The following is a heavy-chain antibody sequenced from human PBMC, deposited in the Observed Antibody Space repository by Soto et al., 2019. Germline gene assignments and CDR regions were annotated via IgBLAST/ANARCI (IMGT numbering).Heavy chain of an antibody. CDR2: ISGSGGST. Sequence: EVQLLDSGGGLVQPGGSLRLSCAASGFSFSTYAMAWVRQAPGKGLEWVSTISGSGGSTYYTDSVKGRFTISRDNSKHTLHLQMNSLRAEDTALYYCAKGRTSVAFYFDYWGQGTLVTVSS. V-gene: IGHV3-23*01. CDR3: AKGRTSVAFYFDY. CDR1: GFSFSTYA. J-gene: IGHJ4*02. D-gene: IGHD2-15*01.